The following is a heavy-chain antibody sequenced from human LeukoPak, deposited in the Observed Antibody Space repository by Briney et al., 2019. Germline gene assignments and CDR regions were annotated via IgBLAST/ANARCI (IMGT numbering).Heavy chain of an antibody. Sequence: ASVKVSCKASGYTFTSYYMHWVRQAPGQGLEWMGIINPSGGSTSYAQKFQGRVTMTRDTSTSTVYMELSSLRSEDTAVYYRARVDNPYYYYYGMDVWGQGTTVTVSS. J-gene: IGHJ6*02. CDR1: GYTFTSYY. V-gene: IGHV1-46*01. CDR2: INPSGGST. D-gene: IGHD3-9*01. CDR3: ARVDNPYYYYYGMDV.